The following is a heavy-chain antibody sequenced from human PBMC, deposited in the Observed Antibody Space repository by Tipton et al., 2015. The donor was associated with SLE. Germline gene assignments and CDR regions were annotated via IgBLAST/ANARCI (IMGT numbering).Heavy chain of an antibody. D-gene: IGHD3-10*01. J-gene: IGHJ1*01. CDR1: GGSISSYY. Sequence: TLSLTCTVSGGSISSYYWSWIRQPPGKGLEWIGYIYYSGSTNYNPSLKRRVTISVDTSKNQFSLKLSSVTAADTAVYYCARVRGRGYFQHWGQGALATVSS. CDR2: IYYSGST. V-gene: IGHV4-59*01. CDR3: ARVRGRGYFQH.